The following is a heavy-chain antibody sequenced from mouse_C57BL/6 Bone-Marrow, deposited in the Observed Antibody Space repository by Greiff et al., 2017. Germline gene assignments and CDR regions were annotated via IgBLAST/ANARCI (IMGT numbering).Heavy chain of an antibody. Sequence: EVKLVESGGDLVKPGGSLKLSCAASGFTFSSYGMSWVRQTPDKRLEWVATISSGGSYTYYPDSVKGRFTISRDNAKNTLYLQRSSLKSEDTAMYYCARHGTGTGAWFAYGGQGTLVTVSA. V-gene: IGHV5-6*01. J-gene: IGHJ3*01. D-gene: IGHD4-1*01. CDR1: GFTFSSYG. CDR2: ISSGGSYT. CDR3: ARHGTGTGAWFAY.